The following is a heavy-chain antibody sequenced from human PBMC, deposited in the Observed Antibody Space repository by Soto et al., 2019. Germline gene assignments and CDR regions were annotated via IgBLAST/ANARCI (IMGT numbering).Heavy chain of an antibody. Sequence: PGGSLRLSCAASGFTFNGYGMNWVRQGPGKGLEWVSYINSGSTIIYYADSVKGRFTISRDNAEHSLYLQMNSLRDDDTVVYYCARDRGAPRKYYFDSWGQGALVTVSS. CDR1: GFTFNGYG. D-gene: IGHD1-26*01. CDR3: ARDRGAPRKYYFDS. V-gene: IGHV3-48*02. CDR2: INSGSTII. J-gene: IGHJ4*02.